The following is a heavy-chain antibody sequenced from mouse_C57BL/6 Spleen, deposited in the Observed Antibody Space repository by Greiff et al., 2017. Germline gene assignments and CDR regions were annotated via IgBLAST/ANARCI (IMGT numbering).Heavy chain of an antibody. D-gene: IGHD2-5*01. CDR2: INPSSGYT. J-gene: IGHJ2*01. CDR1: GYTFTSYT. Sequence: VQLQQSGAELARPGASVKMSCKASGYTFTSYTMHWVKQRPGQGLEWIGYINPSSGYTKYNQKFKDKATLTADKSSSTAYMQLSSLTSEDSAVYYCARSAYYSNLDYWGKGTTLTVSS. V-gene: IGHV1-4*01. CDR3: ARSAYYSNLDY.